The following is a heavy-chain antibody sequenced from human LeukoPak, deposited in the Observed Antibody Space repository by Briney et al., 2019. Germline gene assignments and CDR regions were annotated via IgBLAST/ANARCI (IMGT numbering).Heavy chain of an antibody. V-gene: IGHV4-34*01. D-gene: IGHD2-15*01. J-gene: IGHJ4*02. Sequence: SSETLSLTCAVYGGSFSGYYWSWSRQPPGKGLEWIGEINHSGSTNYNPSLKSRVTVSIDTSKNQFSLKLSSVTAADTAVYYCARRCSGGSCYNYWGQGTLVTVSS. CDR3: ARRCSGGSCYNY. CDR1: GGSFSGYY. CDR2: INHSGST.